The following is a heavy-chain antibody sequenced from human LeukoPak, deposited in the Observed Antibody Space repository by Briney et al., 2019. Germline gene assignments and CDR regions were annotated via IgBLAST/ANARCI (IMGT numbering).Heavy chain of an antibody. J-gene: IGHJ6*03. CDR1: GGSISSGGYY. D-gene: IGHD2-8*02. CDR2: IYHNGDT. CDR3: ARTGRKYITEVSKYYYYYMDV. Sequence: SETLSLTCTVSGGSISSGGYYWSWIRQPPEKGLEWIGYIYHNGDTYYNPSLKSRVAISVDRSKNQFSLNLSSVTAADTAMYYCARTGRKYITEVSKYYYYYMDVWGKGTTVTVSS. V-gene: IGHV4-30-2*01.